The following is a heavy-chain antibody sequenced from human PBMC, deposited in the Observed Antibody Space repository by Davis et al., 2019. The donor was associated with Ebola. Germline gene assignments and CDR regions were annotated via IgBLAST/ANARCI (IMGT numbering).Heavy chain of an antibody. V-gene: IGHV3-23*01. CDR1: GFTFSSYA. Sequence: GGSLRLSCAASGFTFSSYAMSWVRQAPGKGLEWVSAITASGGDTYYPDSVKGRFTISRDNAKNSVYLQMNSLRDEDTAVYYCAMTPYCSGTSCYSYSPFDPWGQGTLVTVSS. CDR3: AMTPYCSGTSCYSYSPFDP. D-gene: IGHD2-2*02. CDR2: ITASGGDT. J-gene: IGHJ5*02.